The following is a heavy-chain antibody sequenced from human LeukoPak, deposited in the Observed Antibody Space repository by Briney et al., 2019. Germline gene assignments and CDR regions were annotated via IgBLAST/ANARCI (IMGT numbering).Heavy chain of an antibody. Sequence: GWSLRLSCAASGFTFSSYGMHWVRQAPGKGLEWVAFIRYDGSNKYYADSVKGRFTISRDNSKNTLYLQMNSLRAEDTAVYYCAKPGIAAAPGYYFDYWGQGTLVTVSS. CDR3: AKPGIAAAPGYYFDY. J-gene: IGHJ4*02. CDR2: IRYDGSNK. CDR1: GFTFSSYG. V-gene: IGHV3-30*02. D-gene: IGHD6-13*01.